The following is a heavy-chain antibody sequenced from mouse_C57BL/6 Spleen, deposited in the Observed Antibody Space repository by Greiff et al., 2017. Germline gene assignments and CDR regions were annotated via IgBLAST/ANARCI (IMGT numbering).Heavy chain of an antibody. CDR1: GYAFSSYW. CDR3: ARSGTGTGFDY. Sequence: LMESGAELVKPGASVKISCKASGYAFSSYWMNWVKQRPGKGLEWIGQIYPGDGDTNYNGKFKGKATLTEDKSSSTAYMQLSSLTSEDSAVYFCARSGTGTGFDYWGQGTTLTVSS. V-gene: IGHV1-80*01. J-gene: IGHJ2*01. D-gene: IGHD1-1*02. CDR2: IYPGDGDT.